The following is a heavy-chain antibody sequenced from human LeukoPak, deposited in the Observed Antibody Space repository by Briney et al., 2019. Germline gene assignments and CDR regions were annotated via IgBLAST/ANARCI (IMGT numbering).Heavy chain of an antibody. CDR2: MNSNSGNT. Sequence: GASVKVSCKASGYTFTSYDINWVRQATGQGLEWMGWMNSNSGNTGYAQKFQARVTFTRITSMSTAYMELRSLRSEDTAVYYCARGERGCRYGFEYFQKWGQGTLVTVSS. D-gene: IGHD5-18*01. J-gene: IGHJ1*01. CDR1: GYTFTSYD. V-gene: IGHV1-8*01. CDR3: ARGERGCRYGFEYFQK.